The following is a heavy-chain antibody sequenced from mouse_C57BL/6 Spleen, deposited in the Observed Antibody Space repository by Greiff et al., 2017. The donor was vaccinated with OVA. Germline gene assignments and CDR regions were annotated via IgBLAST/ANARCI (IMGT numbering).Heavy chain of an antibody. Sequence: EVHLVESGPGLVKPSQSLSLTCSVTGYSITSGYYWNWIRQFPGNKLEWMGYISYDGDNNSNPSLKNRIPFTRYTSTNQFFLKWNAVTTEDTATYYCARDGNSAWFAYWGQGTLVTVSA. J-gene: IGHJ3*01. D-gene: IGHD2-1*01. CDR3: ARDGNSAWFAY. V-gene: IGHV3-6*01. CDR2: ISYDGDN. CDR1: GYSITSGYY.